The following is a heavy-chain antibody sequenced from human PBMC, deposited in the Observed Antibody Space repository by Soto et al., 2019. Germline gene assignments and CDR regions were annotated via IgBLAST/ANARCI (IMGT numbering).Heavy chain of an antibody. CDR3: AKDEINKTSRGEGFDI. D-gene: IGHD1-7*01. V-gene: IGHV3-30*18. Sequence: GGTLRLSCAASGFIFSSYGMHWVRQAPGKGPEWVAVMSYDGSYTFYADSVKGRFTISRDNSKNTLYLQMDSLRAEDTAVYYCAKDEINKTSRGEGFDIWGQGTIVTVSS. J-gene: IGHJ3*02. CDR2: MSYDGSYT. CDR1: GFIFSSYG.